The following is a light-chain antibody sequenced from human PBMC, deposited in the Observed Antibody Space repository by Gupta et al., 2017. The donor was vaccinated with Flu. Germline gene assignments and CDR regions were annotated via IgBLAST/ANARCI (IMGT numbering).Light chain of an antibody. J-gene: IGLJ3*02. Sequence: VTIFGFRNNSNRGGSNVRWYRLPPGSAPRLLIYTNNQRASGVPGRFSGSKCATSASLTISRLQSEDEADYYYAARDGSMDGWVFGGGTKLTVL. CDR3: AARDGSMDGWV. V-gene: IGLV1-44*01. CDR2: TNN. CDR1: NSNRGGSN.